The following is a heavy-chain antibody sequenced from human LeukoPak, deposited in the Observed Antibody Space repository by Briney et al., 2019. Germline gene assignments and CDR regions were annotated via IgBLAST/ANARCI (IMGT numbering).Heavy chain of an antibody. CDR1: GDSIISSNW. V-gene: IGHV4-59*08. J-gene: IGHJ4*02. D-gene: IGHD6-19*01. Sequence: VKPSETLSLTCTVSGDSIISSNWWSWVRQPPGKGLEWIGYIYYSGSTNYNPSLKSRVTISVDTSKNQFSLKLSSVTAADTAVYYCASQKRGSGDFDYWGQGTLVTVSS. CDR3: ASQKRGSGDFDY. CDR2: IYYSGST.